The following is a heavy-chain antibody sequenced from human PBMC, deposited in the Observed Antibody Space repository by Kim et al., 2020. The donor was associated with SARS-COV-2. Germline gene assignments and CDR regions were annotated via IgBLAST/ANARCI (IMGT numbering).Heavy chain of an antibody. J-gene: IGHJ4*02. CDR2: ISYDGSNK. Sequence: GGSRRLSCAASGFTFSSYAMQWVRQAPGKGLEWVAVISYDGSNKYYVDSVKGRFTISRDNSKNTLYLQMNSLRAEDTAVYYCAREATNNWNYGASFDYWGQGPLVTVSS. CDR1: GFTFSSYA. CDR3: AREATNNWNYGASFDY. D-gene: IGHD1-7*01. V-gene: IGHV3-30*04.